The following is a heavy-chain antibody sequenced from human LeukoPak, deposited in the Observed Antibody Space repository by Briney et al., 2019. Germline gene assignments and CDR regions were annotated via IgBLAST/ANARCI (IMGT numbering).Heavy chain of an antibody. Sequence: SGTLSLTCTVAGGSLRSSLYYWGWIGQPPGKGLEWIGSLYYSGTTHYNVSLKTRLTMSIDTSKNQFSLKLSSVTAADTAVYYCAREREGPYGYLDYWGQGTLVTVSS. CDR1: GGSLRSSLYY. J-gene: IGHJ4*02. CDR3: AREREGPYGYLDY. CDR2: LYYSGTT. D-gene: IGHD4-17*01. V-gene: IGHV4-39*07.